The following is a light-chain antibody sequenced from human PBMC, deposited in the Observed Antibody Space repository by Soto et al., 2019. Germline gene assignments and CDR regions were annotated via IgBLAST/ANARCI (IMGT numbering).Light chain of an antibody. J-gene: IGLJ1*01. Sequence: QSVLTHPGPVSGSPGQSITISCTGTSSDVGGYNYVSWYQQHPGKAPKFMIYDVSNRPSGVSTRFSGSKSGNTASLTISGLQAEDEADYYCNSYTTSNTRQIVFGTGTKVTVL. V-gene: IGLV2-14*01. CDR2: DVS. CDR1: SSDVGGYNY. CDR3: NSYTTSNTRQIV.